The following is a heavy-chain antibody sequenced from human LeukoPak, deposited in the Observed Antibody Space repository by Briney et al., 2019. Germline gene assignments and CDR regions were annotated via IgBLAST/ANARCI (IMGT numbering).Heavy chain of an antibody. CDR1: GGSISGYY. Sequence: SETLSLTCTVSGGSISGYYWSWIRQPPGKGLEWIWYIYYSGSTNYDPSLKSRVTISVDTSKNPFSLKLSSVTAADTAVYYCTRLDLSSGRTVVGFWGQGTLVTVSS. V-gene: IGHV4-59*08. D-gene: IGHD6-19*01. CDR2: IYYSGST. CDR3: TRLDLSSGRTVVGF. J-gene: IGHJ4*02.